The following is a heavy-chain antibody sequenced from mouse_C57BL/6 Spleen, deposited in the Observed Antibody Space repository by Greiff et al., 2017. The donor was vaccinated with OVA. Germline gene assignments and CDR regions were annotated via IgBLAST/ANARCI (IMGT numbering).Heavy chain of an antibody. CDR3: AREKASYYHFDV. D-gene: IGHD2-10*01. CDR2: INPNNGGT. V-gene: IGHV1-22*01. Sequence: VQLQQSGPELVKPGASVKMSCKASGYTFTDYNMHWVKQSHGKSLEWIGYINPNNGGTSYNQKFKGKATLTVNKSSSTAYMELRSLTSEDSAVYYCAREKASYYHFDVWGTGTTVTFSS. J-gene: IGHJ1*03. CDR1: GYTFTDYN.